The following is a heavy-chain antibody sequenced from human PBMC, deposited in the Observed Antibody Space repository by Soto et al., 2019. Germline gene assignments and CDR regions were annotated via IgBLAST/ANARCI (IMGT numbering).Heavy chain of an antibody. CDR1: GFTFSSYA. CDR2: ISGSGGST. CDR3: AKSYDILTGSDNWFDP. V-gene: IGHV3-23*01. J-gene: IGHJ5*02. Sequence: PGGSLRLSCAASGFTFSSYAMSWVRQAPGKGLEWVSAISGSGGSTYYADSVKGRFTISRDNSKNTLYLQMNSLRAEDTAVYYCAKSYDILTGSDNWFDPWGQGTLVTVSS. D-gene: IGHD3-9*01.